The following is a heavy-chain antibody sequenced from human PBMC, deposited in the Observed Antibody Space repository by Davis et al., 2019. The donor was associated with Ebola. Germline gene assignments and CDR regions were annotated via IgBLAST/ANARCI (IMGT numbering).Heavy chain of an antibody. CDR3: ARDKGLELRRGMDV. J-gene: IGHJ6*02. V-gene: IGHV3-23*01. D-gene: IGHD1-7*01. CDR1: GFTFSSNA. CDR2: ISGSGGST. Sequence: GGSLRLSCATSGFTFSSNAMSWVRQAPGKGLEWVSAISGSGGSTYYADSVKGRFTISRDNAKNSLYLQMNSLRAEDTAVYYCARDKGLELRRGMDVWGQGTTVTVSS.